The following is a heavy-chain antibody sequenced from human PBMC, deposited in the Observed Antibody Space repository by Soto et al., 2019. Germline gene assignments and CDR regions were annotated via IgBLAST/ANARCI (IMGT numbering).Heavy chain of an antibody. J-gene: IGHJ4*02. V-gene: IGHV2-5*01. D-gene: IGHD3-3*01. CDR1: GFSLTTSGVG. Sequence: QITLNESGPTVVRPTETLTLTCRFSGFSLTTSGVGVGWIRQSPGKAPEWLALIYWYDDKRYSASLKSRLTLTKDTSKKQVVLTVSDLDPRDTATYYCAHRVLRTVFGLVTTTAIYFDFWGQGTPVAVSS. CDR2: IYWYDDK. CDR3: AHRVLRTVFGLVTTTAIYFDF.